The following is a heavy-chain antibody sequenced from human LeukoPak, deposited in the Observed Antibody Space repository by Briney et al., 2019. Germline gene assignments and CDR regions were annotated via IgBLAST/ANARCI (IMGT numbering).Heavy chain of an antibody. CDR2: IYYSGST. D-gene: IGHD3-22*01. CDR3: ASWGIQEISGYYWMGAFDI. Sequence: PSETLSLTCTVSGGSISSYYWSWIRQPPGKGLEWIGYIYYSGSTNYNPSLKSRVTISVDTSKNQFSLKLSSVTAADTAVYYCASWGIQEISGYYWMGAFDIWGQGTMVTVSS. CDR1: GGSISSYY. V-gene: IGHV4-59*01. J-gene: IGHJ3*02.